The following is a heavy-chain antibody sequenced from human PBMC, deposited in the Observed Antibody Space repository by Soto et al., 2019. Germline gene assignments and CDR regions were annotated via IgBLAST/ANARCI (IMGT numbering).Heavy chain of an antibody. CDR2: VNPNSGST. Sequence: GASVKVSCKASGYTFTSYDINWVRQATGQGLEWMGWVNPNSGSTVYAQKFQGRLTLARDTSISTAYLELSSLRSEDTAVYYCARGRLQWMSLDIWGQGTMVTASS. D-gene: IGHD4-4*01. CDR3: ARGRLQWMSLDI. CDR1: GYTFTSYD. J-gene: IGHJ3*02. V-gene: IGHV1-8*01.